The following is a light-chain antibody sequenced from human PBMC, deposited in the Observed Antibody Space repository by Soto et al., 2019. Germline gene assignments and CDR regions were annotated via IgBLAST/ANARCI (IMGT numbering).Light chain of an antibody. CDR3: QSYDSSLSTFYV. CDR2: GNS. J-gene: IGLJ1*01. CDR1: SSNIGAGYD. Sequence: QSVLPQPPSVSGAPGQRVTISCTGGSSNIGAGYDVHWYQQLPGTAPKFFMSGNSNLPSGVPDRFSGSKSGTSASLAITGLQAEDEADYYCQSYDSSLSTFYVFGTGTKLTVL. V-gene: IGLV1-40*01.